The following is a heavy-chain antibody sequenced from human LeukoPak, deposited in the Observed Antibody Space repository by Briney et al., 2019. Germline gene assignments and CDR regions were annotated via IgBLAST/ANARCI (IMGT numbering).Heavy chain of an antibody. V-gene: IGHV4-59*01. Sequence: SETLSLTCTVSGGSISSYYWSWIRQPPGKGLEWIGYIYYSGSTNYNPSLKSRVTISVDTSKNQFSLKLSSVTAADTAVYYCARSSRSGYAPFDYGGQGTLVTVSS. CDR3: ARSSRSGYAPFDY. CDR1: GGSISSYY. J-gene: IGHJ4*02. D-gene: IGHD6-13*01. CDR2: IYYSGST.